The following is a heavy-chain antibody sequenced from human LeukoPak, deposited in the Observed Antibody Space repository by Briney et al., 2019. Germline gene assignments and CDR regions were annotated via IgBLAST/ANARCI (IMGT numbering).Heavy chain of an antibody. Sequence: ASVKVSCKASGYTFSGYYIHRVRQAPGQGPEWMGWISPDSGGTNYAQKFQGRVTVTGDSSITTTYMELSGLRSDDTAVYYCARDSIRGVRLLDYWGQGTLVTVSS. CDR3: ARDSIRGVRLLDY. V-gene: IGHV1-2*02. J-gene: IGHJ4*02. CDR1: GYTFSGYY. D-gene: IGHD3-3*01. CDR2: ISPDSGGT.